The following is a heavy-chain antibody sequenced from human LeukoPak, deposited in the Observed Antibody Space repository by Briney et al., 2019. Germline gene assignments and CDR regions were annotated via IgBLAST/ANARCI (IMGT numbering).Heavy chain of an antibody. CDR3: ARHLLSFGVGYDLDY. J-gene: IGHJ4*02. D-gene: IGHD5-12*01. Sequence: GESLKISCKGSGYSFTSYWIGWVRQMPGKGLEWMGIIYPGDSDTRYSPSFQSQVTISADKSISTAYLQWSSLKASDTAMYYCARHLLSFGVGYDLDYWGQGTLVTVSS. V-gene: IGHV5-51*01. CDR1: GYSFTSYW. CDR2: IYPGDSDT.